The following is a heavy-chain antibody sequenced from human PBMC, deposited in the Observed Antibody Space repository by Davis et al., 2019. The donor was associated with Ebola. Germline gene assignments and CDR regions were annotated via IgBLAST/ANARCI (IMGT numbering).Heavy chain of an antibody. J-gene: IGHJ4*02. D-gene: IGHD3-22*01. CDR1: GFTFSDYY. CDR2: IKSKTDGGTT. CDR3: TAQYYYDSSGYYYRLFHFDY. V-gene: IGHV3-15*01. Sequence: GESLKISCAASGFTFSDYYMSWIRQAPGKGLEWVGRIKSKTDGGTTDYAAPVKGRFTISRDDSKNTLYLQMNSLKTEDTAVYYCTAQYYYDSSGYYYRLFHFDYWGQGTLVTVSS.